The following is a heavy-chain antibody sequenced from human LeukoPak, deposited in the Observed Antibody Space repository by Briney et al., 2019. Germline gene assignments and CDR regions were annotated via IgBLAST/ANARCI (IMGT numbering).Heavy chain of an antibody. CDR3: ARNTHEYSTSSYYYYYYMDV. CDR1: GFSFSNYW. J-gene: IGHJ6*03. V-gene: IGHV3-74*01. Sequence: GGSLRLSCAASGFSFSNYWMHWVRQAPGKGLEWVSRINNDGTYTASADSVKGRFTISRDNAKNSLYLQMNSLRAEDTAVYYCARNTHEYSTSSYYYYYYMDVWGKGTTVTVSS. D-gene: IGHD6-6*01. CDR2: INNDGTYT.